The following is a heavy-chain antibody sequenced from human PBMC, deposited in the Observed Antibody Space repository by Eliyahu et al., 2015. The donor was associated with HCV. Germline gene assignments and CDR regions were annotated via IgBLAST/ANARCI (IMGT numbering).Heavy chain of an antibody. Sequence: EVELVESGGGLVQPGGSLRLSCXASGFXFSSXWMHWVRQAPGKGLVWVSRINSDGSTTEYADSVKGRFTISRDNAKNTLYLQMNSLRGEDTAVYYCARGWVGSGDHVYWGQGTLVTVSS. CDR2: INSDGSTT. D-gene: IGHD4-17*01. CDR1: GFXFSSXW. CDR3: ARGWVGSGDHVY. J-gene: IGHJ4*02. V-gene: IGHV3-74*03.